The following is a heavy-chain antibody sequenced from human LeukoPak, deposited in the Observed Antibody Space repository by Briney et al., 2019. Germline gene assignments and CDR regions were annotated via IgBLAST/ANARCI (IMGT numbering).Heavy chain of an antibody. J-gene: IGHJ3*02. D-gene: IGHD3-22*01. CDR3: ARDEIVVVIAFSAFDI. V-gene: IGHV1-2*02. CDR2: INPNSGGT. CDR1: GYTFTGYY. Sequence: ASVKVSCKASGYTFTGYYMHWVRQAPGQGLEWMGWINPNSGGTDYAQKFQGRVTMTRDTSISTTYMELSRLRSDDTAVYYCARDEIVVVIAFSAFDIWGQGTMVTVSS.